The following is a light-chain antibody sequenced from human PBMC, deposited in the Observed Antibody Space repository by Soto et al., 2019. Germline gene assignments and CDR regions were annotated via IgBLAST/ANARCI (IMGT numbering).Light chain of an antibody. CDR3: SAYAGTNDLGV. CDR1: SRDIGLYDF. Sequence: QSALTQPPSASGSPGQSVTISCTGTSRDIGLYDFISWYQQHPGKAPKLIIYEVTKRPSGVPERFSGSKSGNTASLTVSDLQTEDAGDYYCSAYAGTNDLGVFGGGTKLTVL. V-gene: IGLV2-8*01. J-gene: IGLJ3*02. CDR2: EVT.